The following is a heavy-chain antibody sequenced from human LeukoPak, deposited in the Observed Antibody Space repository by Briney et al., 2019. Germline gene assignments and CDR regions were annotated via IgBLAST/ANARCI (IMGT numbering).Heavy chain of an antibody. D-gene: IGHD5-12*01. J-gene: IGHJ3*02. Sequence: PSETLSLTCTVSGGSISSYYWSWIRQPAGKGLEWIGRIYTSGSTNYNPSLKSRVTMSVDTSKNQFSLKLSSVTAADTAVYYCARRIGLEMATIWAFDIWGQGTMVTVSS. CDR1: GGSISSYY. V-gene: IGHV4-4*07. CDR2: IYTSGST. CDR3: ARRIGLEMATIWAFDI.